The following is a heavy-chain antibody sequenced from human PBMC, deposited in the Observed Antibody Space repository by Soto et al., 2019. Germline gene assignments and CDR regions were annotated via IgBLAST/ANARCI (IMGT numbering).Heavy chain of an antibody. CDR1: GFTFSSYS. Sequence: EVQLVESGGGLVKPGGSPRLSCAASGFTFSSYSMNWVRQAPGKGLEWVSSISSSSSYIYYADSVKGRFTISRDNAKNSLYLQMNSLRAEDTAVYYCARDQRLVRVFDYWGQGTLVTVSS. D-gene: IGHD6-6*01. CDR3: ARDQRLVRVFDY. J-gene: IGHJ4*02. V-gene: IGHV3-21*01. CDR2: ISSSSSYI.